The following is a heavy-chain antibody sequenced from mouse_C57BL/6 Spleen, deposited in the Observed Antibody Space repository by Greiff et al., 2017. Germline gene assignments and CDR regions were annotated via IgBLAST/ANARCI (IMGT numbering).Heavy chain of an antibody. CDR2: IDPNRGGT. J-gene: IGHJ1*03. CDR1: GYTFTSYW. V-gene: IGHV1-72*01. CDR3: AREGYGSSYFDV. D-gene: IGHD1-1*01. Sequence: VHLVESGAELVKPGASVKLSCKASGYTFTSYWMHWVKQRPGRGLEWIGRIDPNRGGTKYNEKFKSKATLTVDKPSSTAYMQLSSLTSEDSAVYYCAREGYGSSYFDVWGTGTTGTVSS.